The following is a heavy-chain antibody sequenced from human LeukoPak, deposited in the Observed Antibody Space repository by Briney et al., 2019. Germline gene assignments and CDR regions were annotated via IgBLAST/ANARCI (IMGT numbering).Heavy chain of an antibody. CDR2: IYPGDSDT. J-gene: IGHJ1*01. V-gene: IGHV5-51*01. D-gene: IGHD1-26*01. Sequence: GEPLKISCKGSGYSFTSYWIGWVRQMPGKGLEWMGIIYPGDSDTRYSPSFQGQVTISADKSISTAYLQWSSLKASDTAMYYCARLTDSGSYYAYFQHWGQGTLVTVSS. CDR3: ARLTDSGSYYAYFQH. CDR1: GYSFTSYW.